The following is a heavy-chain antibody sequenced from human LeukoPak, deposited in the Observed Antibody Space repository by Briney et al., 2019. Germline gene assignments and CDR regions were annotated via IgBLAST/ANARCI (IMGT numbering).Heavy chain of an antibody. CDR3: ARMAEYDYVWGSYRSGFDY. Sequence: ASVKVSCKASGYTFTSYDINWVRQATGQGLEWVGWMNPNSGNTGYAQKFQGRVTMTRNTSISTAYMELSSLRSEDTAVYYCARMAEYDYVWGSYRSGFDYWGQGTLVTVSS. J-gene: IGHJ4*02. D-gene: IGHD3-16*02. V-gene: IGHV1-8*01. CDR1: GYTFTSYD. CDR2: MNPNSGNT.